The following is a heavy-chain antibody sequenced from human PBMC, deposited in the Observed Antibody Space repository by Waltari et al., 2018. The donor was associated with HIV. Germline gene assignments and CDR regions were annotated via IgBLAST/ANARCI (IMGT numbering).Heavy chain of an antibody. J-gene: IGHJ4*02. D-gene: IGHD6-6*01. Sequence: QLQLQESGPGLVKPSETPSLTCTVSGGSISSSGYYWGWIRQPPGKGLEWIGTNYYSGSTYYNPSLKSRVTISADTSKNQFSLKLSSVTAADTAVYYCARGASIGGWVRNDYWGQGTLVTVSS. CDR3: ARGASIGGWVRNDY. V-gene: IGHV4-39*07. CDR1: GGSISSSGYY. CDR2: NYYSGST.